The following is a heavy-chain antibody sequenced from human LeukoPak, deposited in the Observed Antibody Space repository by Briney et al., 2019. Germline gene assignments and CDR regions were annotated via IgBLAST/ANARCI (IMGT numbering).Heavy chain of an antibody. CDR3: ARGVGTRQDMDIGVIY. D-gene: IGHD3-10*01. CDR1: GGSISSSSYY. CDR2: IYYSGST. Sequence: SETLSLTCTVSGGSISSSSYYWGWIRQPPGKGLEWIGSIYYSGSTYYNPSLKSRVTISVDTSKNQFSLKLSSVTAADTAVYYCARGVGTRQDMDIGVIYWGQGTLVTVSS. J-gene: IGHJ4*02. V-gene: IGHV4-39*07.